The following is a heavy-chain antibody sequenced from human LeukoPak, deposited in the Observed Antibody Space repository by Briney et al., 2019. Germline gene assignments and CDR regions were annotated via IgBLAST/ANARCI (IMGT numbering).Heavy chain of an antibody. CDR2: INPNSGGT. Sequence: ASVTVSCTASVYTFTIYYMHWVRQAPGQGLEWMGWINPNSGGTNYAQKFQGRVTMTRDTSISTAYMELSRLRSADPAADYCARDGVGFYDSSGYYYFQHWGQGTLVTVSS. CDR3: ARDGVGFYDSSGYYYFQH. D-gene: IGHD3-22*01. V-gene: IGHV1-2*02. J-gene: IGHJ1*01. CDR1: VYTFTIYY.